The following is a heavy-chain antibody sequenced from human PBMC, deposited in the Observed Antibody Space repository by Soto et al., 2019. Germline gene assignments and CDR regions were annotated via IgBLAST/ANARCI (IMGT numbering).Heavy chain of an antibody. CDR1: GGSFSGYY. J-gene: IGHJ4*02. D-gene: IGHD3-9*01. V-gene: IGHV4-34*01. CDR3: ARGGPRPGILTGKGLSY. CDR2: INHSGST. Sequence: QVQLQQWGAGLLKPSETLSLTCAVYGGSFSGYYWSWIRQPPGKGLEWIGEINHSGSTNYNPSLKRRVTISVDTSKNQFSLKLSSVTAADTAVYYCARGGPRPGILTGKGLSYWGQGTLVTVSS.